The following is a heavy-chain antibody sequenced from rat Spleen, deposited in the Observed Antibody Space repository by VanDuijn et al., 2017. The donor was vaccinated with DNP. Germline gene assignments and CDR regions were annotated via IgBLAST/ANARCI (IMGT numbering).Heavy chain of an antibody. CDR2: ISYAGGST. D-gene: IGHD5-1*01. J-gene: IGHJ2*01. CDR3: ARWEGYYFDY. CDR1: GFIFSDYY. V-gene: IGHV5-22*01. Sequence: EVQLVESGGGLVQPGGSLKLSCVASGFIFSDYYMAWVRQAPGKGLEVVAYISYAGGSTYYGDSVKGRFTISRDNAKSTLYLQMNSLRSEDMATYFCARWEGYYFDYWGQGVMVTVSS.